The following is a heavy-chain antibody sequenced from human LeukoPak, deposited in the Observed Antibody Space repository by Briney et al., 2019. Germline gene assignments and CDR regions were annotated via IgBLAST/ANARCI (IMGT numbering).Heavy chain of an antibody. CDR1: GFMFSKYW. D-gene: IGHD3-22*01. V-gene: IGHV3-7*01. CDR2: IRGDGSVK. Sequence: QPGGSLRLSCEASGFMFSKYWMTWVRQAPGKGLEWVANIRGDGSVKYLLDSVKGRFSISRDNAKNSLSLEMNNLRAEDTAVYYCSRDANYYDSSRHYFDAFDIWGRGTMVTVSS. CDR3: SRDANYYDSSRHYFDAFDI. J-gene: IGHJ3*02.